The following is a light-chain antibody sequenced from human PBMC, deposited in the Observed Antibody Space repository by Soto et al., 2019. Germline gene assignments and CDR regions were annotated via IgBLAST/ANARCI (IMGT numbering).Light chain of an antibody. V-gene: IGKV1-5*01. CDR1: QSISDW. Sequence: DIQMTQSPSTLSASVGDRVTITCRANQSISDWLAWYQQKPGKAPNLLTYDASNLESGVPSRFSGSGSGTEFTLTISSLQPDDFATYYCQQYNSSPLTFGGGTKMEIK. CDR3: QQYNSSPLT. CDR2: DAS. J-gene: IGKJ4*01.